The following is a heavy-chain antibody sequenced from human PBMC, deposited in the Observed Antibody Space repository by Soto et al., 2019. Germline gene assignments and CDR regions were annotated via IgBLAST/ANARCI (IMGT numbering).Heavy chain of an antibody. CDR3: VRDHGLTTGPGTGYFDY. CDR2: ISFDGGIK. CDR1: GFSFSTHA. V-gene: IGHV3-30*03. D-gene: IGHD6-13*01. J-gene: IGHJ4*02. Sequence: QVQLVESGGGVVQPGRSLRLSCAATGFSFSTHAMYWVRQSPGKGLEWVAVISFDGGIKYYADAVKGRFTISRDNSKNTVFLQTNSLRPEDTAVYFCVRDHGLTTGPGTGYFDYWCQGALVTVSS.